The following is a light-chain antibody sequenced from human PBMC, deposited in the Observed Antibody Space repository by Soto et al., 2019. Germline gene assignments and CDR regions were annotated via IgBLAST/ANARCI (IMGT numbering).Light chain of an antibody. V-gene: IGKV3-11*01. Sequence: EVVLTQSPATLSLSPGDRATLSCRASQSVSHALAWYQQKPGQAPRLLIHDASSRATGIPARFSGSGSETDFTLTISSLEPEDFAVYYCQQYGSSPWTFGQGTKVDIK. J-gene: IGKJ1*01. CDR2: DAS. CDR3: QQYGSSPWT. CDR1: QSVSHA.